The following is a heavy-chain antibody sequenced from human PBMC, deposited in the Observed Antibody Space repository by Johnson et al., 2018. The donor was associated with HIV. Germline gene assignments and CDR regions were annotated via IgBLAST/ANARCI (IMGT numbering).Heavy chain of an antibody. CDR3: ARLEELLRAFDI. CDR1: GFTFSSYA. Sequence: QMQPVESGGGVVQPGRSLRLSCAASGFTFSSYAMHWVRQAPGKGLEWVAVISYDGSNKYYADSVKGRFTISRDNSKNTLYLQMNSLRAEDTAVYYCARLEELLRAFDIWGQGTMVTVSS. V-gene: IGHV3-30-3*01. D-gene: IGHD1-26*01. J-gene: IGHJ3*02. CDR2: ISYDGSNK.